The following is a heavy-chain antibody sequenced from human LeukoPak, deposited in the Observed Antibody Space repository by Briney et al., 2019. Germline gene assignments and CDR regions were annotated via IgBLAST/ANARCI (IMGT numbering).Heavy chain of an antibody. CDR3: AKYGPQDSGSSHFDY. Sequence: GGALRPSCAASGFTFSSYAMSWVRQAPGKGLEWVSAIRDSGSSTHYADSVEGRFTTSRDNSKNTLFLQMNSLRAEDTAIYYCAKYGPQDSGSSHFDYWGQGALVTVSS. V-gene: IGHV3-23*01. D-gene: IGHD1-26*01. CDR1: GFTFSSYA. J-gene: IGHJ4*02. CDR2: IRDSGSST.